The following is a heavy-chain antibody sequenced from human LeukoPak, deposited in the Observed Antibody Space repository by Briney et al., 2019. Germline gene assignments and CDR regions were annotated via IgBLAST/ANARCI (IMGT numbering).Heavy chain of an antibody. D-gene: IGHD6-19*01. Sequence: SGGSLRLSCAASGFTFSSYAMSWVRQAPGKGPEWVSAISGSGGSTYYADSVKGRFTISRDNSKNTLYLQMNSLRAEDTAVYYCAKYSSGWYGIFDYWGQGTLVTVSS. CDR1: GFTFSSYA. J-gene: IGHJ4*02. CDR2: ISGSGGST. V-gene: IGHV3-23*01. CDR3: AKYSSGWYGIFDY.